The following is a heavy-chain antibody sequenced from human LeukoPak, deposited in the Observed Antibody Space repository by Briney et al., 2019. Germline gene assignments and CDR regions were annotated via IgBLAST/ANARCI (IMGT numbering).Heavy chain of an antibody. CDR3: TRASATYSSYLRGYYMDV. CDR1: GFTFSGSA. V-gene: IGHV3-73*01. J-gene: IGHJ6*03. Sequence: GGSLRLSCAASGFTFSGSAMHWVRQASGKGLESVGGIESKANSYATAYAASVKGRFTISRDDSKNTAHLQMNSLKTEDTDVYYCTRASATYSSYLRGYYMDVWGTGTTVTVSS. CDR2: IESKANSYAT. D-gene: IGHD6-6*01.